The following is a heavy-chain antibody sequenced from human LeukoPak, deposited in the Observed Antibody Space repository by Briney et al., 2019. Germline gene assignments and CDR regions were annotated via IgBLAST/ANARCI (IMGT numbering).Heavy chain of an antibody. CDR3: AKDPRRYFDSAAYYYYYMDV. CDR1: GYTFTSYD. Sequence: ASVKVSCKASGYTFTSYDINWVRQATGQGLEWMGWMNPNSGNTGYAQKFQGRVTMTRNTSISTAYMELSSLRAEDTAVYYCAKDPRRYFDSAAYYYYYMDVWGKGTTVTISS. CDR2: MNPNSGNT. D-gene: IGHD3-9*01. J-gene: IGHJ6*03. V-gene: IGHV1-8*01.